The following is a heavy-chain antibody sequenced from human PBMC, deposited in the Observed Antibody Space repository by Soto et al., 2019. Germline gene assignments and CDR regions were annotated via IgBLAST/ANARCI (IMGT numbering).Heavy chain of an antibody. Sequence: QVQLVQSGAELRKPGASVKVSCKASGYSFSSYGINWVRQAPGQGLEWMGWINTYNGNRNYAQKLEDRVTMTTATSTNTVYMELRSLKSDDTAIYYGARDRLRGYDSSGFYSWGQGTLVTVSS. CDR3: ARDRLRGYDSSGFYS. J-gene: IGHJ4*02. V-gene: IGHV1-18*01. CDR1: GYSFSSYG. D-gene: IGHD3-22*01. CDR2: INTYNGNR.